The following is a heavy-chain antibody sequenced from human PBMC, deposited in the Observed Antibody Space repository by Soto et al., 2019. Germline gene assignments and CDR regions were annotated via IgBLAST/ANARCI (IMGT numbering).Heavy chain of an antibody. J-gene: IGHJ6*03. CDR1: GGSISSYY. V-gene: IGHV4-59*12. D-gene: IGHD3-3*01. CDR2: IYYSGST. Sequence: SETLSLTCTVSGGSISSYYWSWIRQPPGKGLEWIGYIYYSGSTNYNPSLKSRVTISVDTSKNQFSLKLSSVTAADTAVYYCARAYYDFWSGYYRAPYYYYMDVWGKGTTVTVSS. CDR3: ARAYYDFWSGYYRAPYYYYMDV.